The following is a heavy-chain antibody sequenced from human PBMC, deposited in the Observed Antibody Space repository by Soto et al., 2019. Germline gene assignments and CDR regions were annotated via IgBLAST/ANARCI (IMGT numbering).Heavy chain of an antibody. CDR2: IYYSGGT. Sequence: PSEALPLTCAVSYGSISSYYWGWIRQPPGKGLECVGYIYYSGGTNYNPSLKSRVTISVDTSKNQFSLKLSSVTAADTAVYYCARFGTSRCIEYWGQGTQVTVSS. CDR3: ARFGTSRCIEY. J-gene: IGHJ4*02. V-gene: IGHV4-59*01. D-gene: IGHD1-1*01. CDR1: YGSISSYY.